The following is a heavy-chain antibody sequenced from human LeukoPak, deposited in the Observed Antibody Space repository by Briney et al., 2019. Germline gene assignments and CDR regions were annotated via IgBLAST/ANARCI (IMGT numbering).Heavy chain of an antibody. CDR3: ASSSPVLWFGEVDIGAYDY. Sequence: SGGSLRLSCAASGFTFSSYWMSWVRQAPGKGLEWVANIKQDGSEKYYVDSVKGRFTISRDNAKNSLYLQMNSLRAEDTAVYYCASSSPVLWFGEVDIGAYDYWGQGTLVTVSS. CDR2: IKQDGSEK. CDR1: GFTFSSYW. D-gene: IGHD3-10*01. V-gene: IGHV3-7*03. J-gene: IGHJ4*02.